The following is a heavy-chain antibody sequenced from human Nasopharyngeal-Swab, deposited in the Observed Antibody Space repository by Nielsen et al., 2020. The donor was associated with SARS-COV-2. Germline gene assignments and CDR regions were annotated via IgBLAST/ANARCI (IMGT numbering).Heavy chain of an antibody. V-gene: IGHV3-30*18. Sequence: GESLKISCAASGFTFSSYGMHWVRQAPGKGLEWVAVISYDGSNKYYVDSVKGRFTISRDNSKNTLYLQMNSLRAEDTAVYYCAKGSYGDFPWTSPSFDYWGQGTLVTVSS. CDR2: ISYDGSNK. J-gene: IGHJ4*02. D-gene: IGHD4-17*01. CDR1: GFTFSSYG. CDR3: AKGSYGDFPWTSPSFDY.